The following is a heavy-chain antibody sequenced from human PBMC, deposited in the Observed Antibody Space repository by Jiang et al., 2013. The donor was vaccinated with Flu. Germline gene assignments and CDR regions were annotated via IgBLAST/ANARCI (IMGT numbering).Heavy chain of an antibody. Sequence: QTLSLTCAISGDSVSSNSAAWNWIRQSPSRGLEWLGRTYYRSKWYNDYAVSVKSRITINPDTSKNQFSLQLNSVTPEDTAVYYCAREGGYSGYDLGYYYYGMDVWGQGTTVTVSS. CDR3: AREGGYSGYDLGYYYYGMDV. D-gene: IGHD5-12*01. CDR1: GDSVSSNSAA. V-gene: IGHV6-1*01. J-gene: IGHJ6*02. CDR2: TYYRSKWYN.